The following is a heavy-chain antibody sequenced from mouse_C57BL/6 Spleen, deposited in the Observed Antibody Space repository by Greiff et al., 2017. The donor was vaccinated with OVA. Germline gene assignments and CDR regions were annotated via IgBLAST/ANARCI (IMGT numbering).Heavy chain of an antibody. CDR2: IYPGDGDT. Sequence: VKLVESGPELVKPGASVKISCKASGYAFSSSWMNWVKQRPGKGLEWIGRIYPGDGDTNYNGKFKGKATLTADKSSSTAYMQLSSLTSEDSAVYFCARFTTVVAPFDYWGQGTTLTVSS. D-gene: IGHD1-1*01. V-gene: IGHV1-82*01. CDR1: GYAFSSSW. CDR3: ARFTTVVAPFDY. J-gene: IGHJ2*01.